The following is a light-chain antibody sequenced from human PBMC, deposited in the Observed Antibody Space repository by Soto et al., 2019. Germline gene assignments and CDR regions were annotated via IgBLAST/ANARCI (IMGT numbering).Light chain of an antibody. J-gene: IGLJ1*01. V-gene: IGLV2-8*01. CDR1: SSDVGGYNC. CDR2: EVN. Sequence: QSVLTQPPSASGSPGQSVTISCTGTSSDVGGYNCVSWYQQHPGKVPKLMISEVNKRPSGVPDRFSGSKSGNTASLTVSGLQAEDGADYYCSSCGDNNIYVFGTGTKVTVL. CDR3: SSCGDNNIYV.